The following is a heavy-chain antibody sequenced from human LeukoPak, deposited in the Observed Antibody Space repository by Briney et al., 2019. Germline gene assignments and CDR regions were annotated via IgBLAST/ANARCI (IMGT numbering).Heavy chain of an antibody. CDR1: GYTFTSYD. CDR2: MNPNSGNT. J-gene: IGHJ5*02. V-gene: IGHV1-8*03. CDR3: ARGAVPAAGDWFDP. Sequence: ASVKVSCKASGYTFTSYDINWVRQATGQGLEWMGWMNPNSGNTGYAQKFQGRVTITRNTSISTAYVELSSLRSEDTAVYYCARGAVPAAGDWFDPWGQGTLVTVSS. D-gene: IGHD2-2*01.